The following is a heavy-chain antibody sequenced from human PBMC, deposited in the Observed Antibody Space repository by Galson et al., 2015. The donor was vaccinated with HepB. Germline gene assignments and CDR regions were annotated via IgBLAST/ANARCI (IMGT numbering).Heavy chain of an antibody. CDR2: IIPILGIA. Sequence: SVKVSCKASGGTFSSYTISWVRQAPGQGLEWMGRIIPILGIANYAQKFQGRVTITADKSTSTAYMELSSLRSEDTAVYYCARGGDYYDSSGYVVVDAFDIWGQGTMVTVSS. D-gene: IGHD3-22*01. CDR1: GGTFSSYT. J-gene: IGHJ3*02. V-gene: IGHV1-69*02. CDR3: ARGGDYYDSSGYVVVDAFDI.